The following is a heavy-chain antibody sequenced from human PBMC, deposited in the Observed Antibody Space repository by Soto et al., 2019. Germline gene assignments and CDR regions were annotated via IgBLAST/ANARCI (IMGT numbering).Heavy chain of an antibody. J-gene: IGHJ4*02. CDR2: SYYSGST. D-gene: IGHD2-15*01. V-gene: IGHV4-39*01. CDR3: ARTTYCCGGSCYSYIDY. CDR1: GGSISSSSYY. Sequence: QLQLQESGPGLVKPSETLSLTCTVSGGSISSSSYYWGWIRQPPGKGLEWIGSSYYSGSTYYNPSIKSRVTISVHTSKNQFSLNLSSVTAADTAVYYCARTTYCCGGSCYSYIDYWGQGTLVTVSS.